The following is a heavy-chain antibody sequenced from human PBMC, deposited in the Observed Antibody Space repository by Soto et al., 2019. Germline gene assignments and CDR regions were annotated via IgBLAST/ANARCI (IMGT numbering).Heavy chain of an antibody. CDR3: ARDLEFRDWNISHFDY. V-gene: IGHV1-69*01. CDR1: GGTFKNYL. J-gene: IGHJ4*02. D-gene: IGHD1-1*01. Sequence: QVQLVQSGAEVKKPGSSVKVSCKASGGTFKNYLFSWVRQAPGQGLEWMGGVFPIFGTTNYAQRFQGRVTITADASTSTVYMELSGLTSEDTAVYFCARDLEFRDWNISHFDYWGQGTLVTVSS. CDR2: VFPIFGTT.